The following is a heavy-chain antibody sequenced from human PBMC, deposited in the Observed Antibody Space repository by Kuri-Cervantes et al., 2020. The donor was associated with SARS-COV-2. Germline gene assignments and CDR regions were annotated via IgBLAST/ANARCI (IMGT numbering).Heavy chain of an antibody. V-gene: IGHV3-23*01. CDR2: ISGSGGTT. Sequence: GESLKISCAASGFTLSSYPMTWVRQAPGKGLEWVSGISGSGGTTNYADSVEGRFTISRDNSKNTLYLQMNSLRAADTALYYCAKGWNSLDPWGQGTLVTVSS. CDR1: GFTLSSYP. D-gene: IGHD1-7*01. J-gene: IGHJ5*02. CDR3: AKGWNSLDP.